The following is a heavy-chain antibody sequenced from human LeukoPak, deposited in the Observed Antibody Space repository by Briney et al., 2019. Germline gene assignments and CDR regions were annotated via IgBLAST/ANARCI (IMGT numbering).Heavy chain of an antibody. D-gene: IGHD3-16*01. CDR2: ISGGSSYT. J-gene: IGHJ4*02. CDR1: GFTFSDYY. CDR3: AKEKGPRLPFDY. Sequence: GGSLRLSCAASGFTFSDYYMTWFRQAPGKGLEWVSYISGGSSYTNFADSVKGRFTISRDNSKNTLYLQMNTLRAEDTALYFCAKEKGPRLPFDYWGQGTLVTVSS. V-gene: IGHV3-11*05.